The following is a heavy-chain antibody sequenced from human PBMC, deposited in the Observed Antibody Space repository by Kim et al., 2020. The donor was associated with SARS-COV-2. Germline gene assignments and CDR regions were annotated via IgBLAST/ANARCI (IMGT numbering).Heavy chain of an antibody. CDR3: ARAIYNRNYFDM. Sequence: SETLSLTCAVYSGSFSGYYWSWIRQPPGKGLEWVGDIDHSGNTNYSPSLKSRVTLSVDTSKNQFSLRLNSVTAADTALYYCARAIYNRNYFDMWSRGTMVTVSA. J-gene: IGHJ3*02. D-gene: IGHD1-20*01. V-gene: IGHV4-34*01. CDR1: SGSFSGYY. CDR2: IDHSGNT.